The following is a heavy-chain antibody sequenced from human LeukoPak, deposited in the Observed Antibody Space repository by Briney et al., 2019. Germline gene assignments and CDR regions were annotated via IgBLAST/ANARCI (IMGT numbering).Heavy chain of an antibody. D-gene: IGHD1-1*01. CDR2: IYYSGST. J-gene: IGHJ3*02. CDR1: GGSVSSGSYY. V-gene: IGHV4-61*01. CDR3: ASSRYPGAFDI. Sequence: SETLSLTCTVSGGSVSSGSYYWSWIRQPPGKGLEWIGYIYYSGSTNYNPSLKSRVTISVDTSKNQFSLKLSSVTAADTAVYYCASSRYPGAFDIWGQGTMVTVSS.